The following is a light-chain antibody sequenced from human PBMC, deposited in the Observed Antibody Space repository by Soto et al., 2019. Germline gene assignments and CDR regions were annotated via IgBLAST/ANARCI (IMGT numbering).Light chain of an antibody. CDR3: QQYGSTPLT. Sequence: EIVLTQSPATLSLSPGERATLSCRASQSVSSYLAWYQQKPGQAPRLLIYDASNRATGIPARFSGSGSGTDFTLSITRLEPEDFALYYCQQYGSTPLTFGGGTKVDNK. CDR2: DAS. CDR1: QSVSSY. J-gene: IGKJ4*01. V-gene: IGKV3-11*01.